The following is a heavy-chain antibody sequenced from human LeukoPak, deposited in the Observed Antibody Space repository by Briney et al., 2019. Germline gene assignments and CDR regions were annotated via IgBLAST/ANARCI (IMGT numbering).Heavy chain of an antibody. V-gene: IGHV1-8*03. CDR1: GYTFTSYD. Sequence: ASVKVSCKASGYTFTSYDINWVRQAPGQGLEWMGWMNPNSGNTGYAQKFQGRVTITRNTSISTAYMELSSLRSEDTAVYYCARGLRWLQSPYYFDYWAREPWSPSPQ. D-gene: IGHD5-24*01. CDR2: MNPNSGNT. CDR3: ARGLRWLQSPYYFDY. J-gene: IGHJ4*02.